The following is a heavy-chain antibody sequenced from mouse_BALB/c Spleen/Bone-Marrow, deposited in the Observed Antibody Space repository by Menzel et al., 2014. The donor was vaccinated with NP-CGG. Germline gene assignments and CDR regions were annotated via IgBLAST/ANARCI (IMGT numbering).Heavy chain of an antibody. V-gene: IGHV4-1*02. CDR2: INPDSSTI. D-gene: IGHD4-1*01. CDR3: APNWDRGFAY. Sequence: EVKLMESGGGLVQPGGSLKLSCAASGFDFSRYWMSWVRQAPGKGLEWIGEINPDSSTINYTPSLKDKFIISRDNAKNTLYLQMSKVRPEDTALYYCAPNWDRGFAYWGQGTLVTVSA. J-gene: IGHJ3*01. CDR1: GFDFSRYW.